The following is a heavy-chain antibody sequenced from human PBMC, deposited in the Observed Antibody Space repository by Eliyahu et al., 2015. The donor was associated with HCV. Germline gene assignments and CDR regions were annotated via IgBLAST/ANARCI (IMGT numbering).Heavy chain of an antibody. CDR1: GFTFTDDW. Sequence: EVQLMESGGGLVQPGGSLRLSCTTSGFTFTDDWMTWVRQAPGKGLEWVANIRPDGGAKYYVDSVKGRFTISRDNTKSSLYLQMDGLRAEDTALYFCARNTVASPGDSWGQGTLVTVXS. D-gene: IGHD4-11*01. J-gene: IGHJ4*02. CDR3: ARNTVASPGDS. V-gene: IGHV3-7*01. CDR2: IRPDGGAK.